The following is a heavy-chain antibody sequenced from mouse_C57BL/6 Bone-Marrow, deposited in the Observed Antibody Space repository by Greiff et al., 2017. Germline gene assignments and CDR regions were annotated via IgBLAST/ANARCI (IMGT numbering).Heavy chain of an antibody. CDR2: INPNNGGT. CDR1: GYKFTDYY. V-gene: IGHV1-26*01. CDR3: AREGYAMDY. J-gene: IGHJ4*01. Sequence: EVQLQQSGPELVKPGASVKISCKASGYKFTDYYMNWVKQSHGKSLEWIGDINPNNGGTRYNQKFKGKATLTVDKSSSTAYMELRSLTSEDSAVYYCAREGYAMDYWGQGTSVTVSS.